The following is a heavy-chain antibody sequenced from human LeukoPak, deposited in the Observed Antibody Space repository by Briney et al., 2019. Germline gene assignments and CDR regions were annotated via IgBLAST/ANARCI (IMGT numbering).Heavy chain of an antibody. CDR2: ISSSGSTI. J-gene: IGHJ6*04. CDR3: AELGITMIGGV. CDR1: GFTFSSYA. D-gene: IGHD3-10*02. V-gene: IGHV3-48*03. Sequence: GGSLRLSCAASGFTFSSYAMSWVRQAPGKWLEWVSYISSSGSTIYYADSVKGRFTISRDNAKNSLYLQMNSLRAEDTAVYYCAELGITMIGGVWGKGTTVTISS.